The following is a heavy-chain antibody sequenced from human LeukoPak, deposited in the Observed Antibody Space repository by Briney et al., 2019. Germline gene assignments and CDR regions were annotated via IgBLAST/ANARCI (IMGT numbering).Heavy chain of an antibody. CDR3: AKDSWEVGATSEIDY. D-gene: IGHD1-26*01. CDR2: IRYDGSDK. Sequence: PGGSLRLSCAASGFTFSSYGMHWVRQAPGKGLEWVGFIRYDGSDKHYADSVKGRFTISRDNPKNALYLQVNSLRAEDTAVYYCAKDSWEVGATSEIDYWGQGTLVTVSS. J-gene: IGHJ4*02. V-gene: IGHV3-30*02. CDR1: GFTFSSYG.